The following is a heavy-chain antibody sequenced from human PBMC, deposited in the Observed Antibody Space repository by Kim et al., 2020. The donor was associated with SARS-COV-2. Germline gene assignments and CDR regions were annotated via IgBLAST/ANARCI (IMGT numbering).Heavy chain of an antibody. Sequence: ASVKVSCKASGYTFTSYYMHWVRQDPGQGLEWMGIINPSGGSTSYAQKFQGRVTMTRDTSTSTVYMELSSLRSEDTAVYYCARDKVCTNGVCRGFLDYWGQGTLVTVSS. D-gene: IGHD2-8*01. V-gene: IGHV1-46*01. J-gene: IGHJ4*02. CDR3: ARDKVCTNGVCRGFLDY. CDR2: INPSGGST. CDR1: GYTFTSYY.